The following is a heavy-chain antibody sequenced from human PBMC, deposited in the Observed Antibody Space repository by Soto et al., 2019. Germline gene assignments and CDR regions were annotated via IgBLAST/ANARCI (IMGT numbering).Heavy chain of an antibody. CDR3: ARGPRKDSSKGYNWFDP. D-gene: IGHD6-13*01. CDR2: INHSGST. Sequence: SETLSLTCAVYVGSFSGYYWNWIRQPPGKGLEWIGEINHSGSTNYNPSLKSRVAVSVDTSKNQFSLKLSSVTAADTAVYYCARGPRKDSSKGYNWFDPWSQGTLVTVSS. CDR1: VGSFSGYY. V-gene: IGHV4-34*01. J-gene: IGHJ5*02.